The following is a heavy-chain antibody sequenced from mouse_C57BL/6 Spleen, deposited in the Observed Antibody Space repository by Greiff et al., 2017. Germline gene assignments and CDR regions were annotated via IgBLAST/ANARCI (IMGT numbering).Heavy chain of an antibody. CDR2: INPSTGGT. Sequence: VQLQQSGPELVKPGASVKISCKASGYSFTGYYMNWVKQSPEKSLEWIGEINPSTGGTTYNQKFKAKATVTVDKSSSTAYMQLKSLTSEDSAVYYCASLYGSSLVDYWGQGTSVTVSS. V-gene: IGHV1-42*01. D-gene: IGHD1-1*01. J-gene: IGHJ4*01. CDR3: ASLYGSSLVDY. CDR1: GYSFTGYY.